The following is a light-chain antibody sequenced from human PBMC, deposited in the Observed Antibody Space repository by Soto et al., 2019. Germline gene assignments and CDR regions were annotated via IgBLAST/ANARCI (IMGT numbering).Light chain of an antibody. CDR2: KAA. CDR1: QSISSG. J-gene: IGKJ2*01. Sequence: DIQMTQSPSTLSASVGDRVTITCRASQSISSGLAWYQQKPGKATELLIYKAASLQSGVPSRFSGSGSGTEFTLTISSLQPDDLATYYCQQYNSYAYTFGQGTKLEIK. CDR3: QQYNSYAYT. V-gene: IGKV1-5*03.